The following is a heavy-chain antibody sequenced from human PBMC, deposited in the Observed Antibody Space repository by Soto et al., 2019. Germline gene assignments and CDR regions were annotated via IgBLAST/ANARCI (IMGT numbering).Heavy chain of an antibody. CDR3: ASRPVMEVAQYGNWFDP. CDR2: IIPFFGTT. J-gene: IGHJ5*02. V-gene: IGHV1-69*13. Sequence: SVKVSCKASGGTFSSYPINWVRQAPGQGLEWMGGIIPFFGTTHSAQKFQGRLTITADESTRTTYMELSSLRSEDTAVYYCASRPVMEVAQYGNWFDPWGQGTLVTVS. D-gene: IGHD2-15*01. CDR1: GGTFSSYP.